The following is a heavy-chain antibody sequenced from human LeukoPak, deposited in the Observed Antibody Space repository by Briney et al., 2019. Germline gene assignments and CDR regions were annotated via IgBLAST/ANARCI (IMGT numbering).Heavy chain of an antibody. CDR1: GYIFTKNG. CDR3: TYGQYSGDYRNSDY. D-gene: IGHD1-26*01. J-gene: IGHJ4*02. Sequence: ASVKVSCKASGYIFTKNGISWVRQAPRQGLEWMGWISADNGNTNYAQEFQGRLTMTTDTSTSTAYMELRSLSSDDTAVYYCTYGQYSGDYRNSDYWGQGTLVTVSS. CDR2: ISADNGNT. V-gene: IGHV1-18*01.